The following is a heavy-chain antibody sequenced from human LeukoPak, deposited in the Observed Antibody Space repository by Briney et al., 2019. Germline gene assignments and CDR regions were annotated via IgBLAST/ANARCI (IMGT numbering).Heavy chain of an antibody. CDR3: ARDPVPATARHFDY. CDR1: GFTLSSYA. Sequence: PGRSLRLSCAASGFTLSSYAMHWVRQAPGKGLEWVAVTSSDGNIKYYADSVKGRFTISRDNSKNTLYLQMNSLRGEDTGVYYCARDPVPATARHFDYWGQGTLVTVSS. V-gene: IGHV3-30-3*01. D-gene: IGHD1-1*01. CDR2: TSSDGNIK. J-gene: IGHJ4*02.